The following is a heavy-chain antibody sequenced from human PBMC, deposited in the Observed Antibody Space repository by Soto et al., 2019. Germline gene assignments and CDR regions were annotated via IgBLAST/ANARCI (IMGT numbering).Heavy chain of an antibody. CDR2: ISFDGTDT. Sequence: GSLRLSCAASAFTFSTYGIHWVRQAPGKGLEWVAVISFDGTDTYEADSVKGRFTISIDNSKNTLYLQMNSLRIEDTAVYYCAKDLAIYHIGSHYGMDVWGPGTTVTVSS. D-gene: IGHD2-2*01. CDR3: AKDLAIYHIGSHYGMDV. CDR1: AFTFSTYG. V-gene: IGHV3-30*18. J-gene: IGHJ6*02.